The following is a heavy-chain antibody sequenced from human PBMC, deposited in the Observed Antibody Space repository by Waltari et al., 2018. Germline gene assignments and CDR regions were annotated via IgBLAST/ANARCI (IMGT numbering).Heavy chain of an antibody. CDR1: GGSISSGSYY. CDR2: IYTSGST. Sequence: QVQLQESGPGLVKPSQTLSLTCTVSGGSISSGSYYWSWIRQPAGKGLEWIGRIYTSGSTNYNPSLKSRVTISVDTSKNQFSLKLSSVTAADTAVYYCARATYYYDSSGYYYFDYWGQGTLVTVSS. V-gene: IGHV4-61*02. D-gene: IGHD3-22*01. CDR3: ARATYYYDSSGYYYFDY. J-gene: IGHJ4*02.